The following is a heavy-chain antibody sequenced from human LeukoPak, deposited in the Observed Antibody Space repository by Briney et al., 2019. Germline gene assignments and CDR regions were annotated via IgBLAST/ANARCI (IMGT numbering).Heavy chain of an antibody. V-gene: IGHV3-21*01. CDR3: ARAVNRAIAAAGTAKYYFDY. CDR1: GFTVSSNY. J-gene: IGHJ4*02. D-gene: IGHD6-13*01. Sequence: GGSLRLSCAASGFTVSSNYMSWVRQAPGKGPEWVSSISSSSSYIYYADSVKGRFTISRDNAKNSLYLQMNSLRAEDTAVYYCARAVNRAIAAAGTAKYYFDYWGQGTLVTVSS. CDR2: ISSSSSYI.